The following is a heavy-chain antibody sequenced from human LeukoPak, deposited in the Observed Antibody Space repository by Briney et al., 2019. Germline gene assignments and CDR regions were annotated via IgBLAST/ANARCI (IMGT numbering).Heavy chain of an antibody. J-gene: IGHJ4*02. CDR2: ISDYNGNT. V-gene: IGHV1-18*01. Sequence: ASVKVSCKASGYTFTSYGISWVRQAPGQGLEWMGWISDYNGNTNYAQKLQGRVTMTTDTSTSTAYMELRSLRSDDTAMYYCARDPTYYYDSSGYSRGIDYWGQGTLVTVSS. D-gene: IGHD3-22*01. CDR3: ARDPTYYYDSSGYSRGIDY. CDR1: GYTFTSYG.